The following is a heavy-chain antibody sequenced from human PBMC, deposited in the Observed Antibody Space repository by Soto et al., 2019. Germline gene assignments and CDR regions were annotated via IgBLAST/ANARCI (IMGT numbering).Heavy chain of an antibody. J-gene: IGHJ4*02. D-gene: IGHD3-3*01. CDR1: GFTFSSYA. CDR3: AKEGYEFDFWSGYYYFDY. CDR2: ISGSGGST. Sequence: GGSLRLSCAASGFTFSSYAMSWVRQAPGKGLEWVSAISGSGGSTYYADSVKGRFTISRDNSKNTLYLQMNSLRAEDTAVYYCAKEGYEFDFWSGYYYFDYWGQGTLVTVSS. V-gene: IGHV3-23*01.